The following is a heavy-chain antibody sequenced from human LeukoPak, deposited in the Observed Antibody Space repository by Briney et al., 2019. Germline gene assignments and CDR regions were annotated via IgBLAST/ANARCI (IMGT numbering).Heavy chain of an antibody. J-gene: IGHJ4*02. CDR1: GYTFTGYY. D-gene: IGHD6-25*01. CDR2: INPNRGGT. CDR3: ARGAARGPKRVVDY. V-gene: IGHV1-2*02. Sequence: GASVKVSCKASGYTFTGYYMHWVRQAPGQGPEWMGWINPNRGGTTYAQKFQRRVTMTRDTSISTAYMELSRLRSDDTAVYYCARGAARGPKRVVDYWGQGTLVTVSS.